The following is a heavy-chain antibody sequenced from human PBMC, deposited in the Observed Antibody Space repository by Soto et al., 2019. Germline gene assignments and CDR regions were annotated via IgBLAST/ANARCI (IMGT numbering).Heavy chain of an antibody. CDR3: ARVVAVAGLYNYHGLDV. CDR2: IVPIFGTT. V-gene: IGHV1-69*12. CDR1: GGTFSNYA. Sequence: QVQLVQSGAEVKKPGSSVKVSCKVSGGTFSNYAIDWVRLAPGHGLEWMGGIVPIFGTTYYTQKFQGRATIIADDFTTTAYVEMSSLRSEDTAIYYCARVVAVAGLYNYHGLDVWGQGTAVTVSS. J-gene: IGHJ6*02. D-gene: IGHD6-19*01.